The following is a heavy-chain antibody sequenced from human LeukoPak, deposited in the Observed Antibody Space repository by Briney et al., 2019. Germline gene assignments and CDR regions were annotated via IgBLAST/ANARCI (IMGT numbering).Heavy chain of an antibody. CDR3: ARDIRGDYFDS. D-gene: IGHD3-16*01. J-gene: IGHJ4*02. CDR2: ISRDGSTP. V-gene: IGHV3-43*01. Sequence: GGSLRLSCVASGFIFDDSLMHWVRQAPGKGLEWISLISRDGSTPYYADSVKGRFTISRDNSKNSLFLQMNSLTPEDTAVYYCARDIRGDYFDSWGQGTLVTVSS. CDR1: GFIFDDSL.